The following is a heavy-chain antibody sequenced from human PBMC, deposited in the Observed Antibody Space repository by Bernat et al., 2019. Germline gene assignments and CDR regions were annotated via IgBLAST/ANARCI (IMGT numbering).Heavy chain of an antibody. CDR2: ISSSSSTI. CDR1: GFTFSSYS. J-gene: IGHJ4*02. D-gene: IGHD3-22*01. CDR3: ARDRKDSSGYYPSGSLDY. Sequence: EVQLVESGGGLVQPGGSLRLSCAASGFTFSSYSMNWVRQAPGKGLEWVSYISSSSSTISYADSVKGRFTISRDNAKNSLYLQMNSLRDEDTAVYYCARDRKDSSGYYPSGSLDYWGQGTLVTVSS. V-gene: IGHV3-48*02.